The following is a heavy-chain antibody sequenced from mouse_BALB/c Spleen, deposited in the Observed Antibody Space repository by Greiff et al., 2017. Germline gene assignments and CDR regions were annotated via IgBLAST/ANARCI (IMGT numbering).Heavy chain of an antibody. CDR1: GYTFTSYW. CDR3: ARGGNYAFDY. J-gene: IGHJ2*01. V-gene: IGHV1S81*02. CDR2: INPSNGRT. Sequence: VQLQQPGAELVKPGASVKLSCKASGYTFTSYWMHWVKQRPGQGLEWIGEINPSNGRTNYNEKFKSKATLTVDKSSSTAYMQLSSLTSEDSAVYYCARGGNYAFDYWGQGTTLTVSS. D-gene: IGHD2-1*01.